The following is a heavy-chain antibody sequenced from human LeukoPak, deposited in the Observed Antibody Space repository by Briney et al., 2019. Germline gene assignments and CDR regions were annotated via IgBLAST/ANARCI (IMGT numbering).Heavy chain of an antibody. CDR2: ISSSGGTL. Sequence: GGSLRLSCAASGFTFSSYSMNWVRQAPGKGLEWVSYISSSGGTLNYADSVKGRFTISRDNAKNSLYLQVSSLRDEDTAVYYCARGTPNFDYWGQGTLVTVSS. J-gene: IGHJ4*02. CDR3: ARGTPNFDY. CDR1: GFTFSSYS. V-gene: IGHV3-48*02.